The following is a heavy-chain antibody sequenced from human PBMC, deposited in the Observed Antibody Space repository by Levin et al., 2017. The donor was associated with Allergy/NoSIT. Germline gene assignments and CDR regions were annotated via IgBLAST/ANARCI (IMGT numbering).Heavy chain of an antibody. D-gene: IGHD6-19*01. J-gene: IGHJ4*02. V-gene: IGHV3-23*01. CDR1: GFTFNNYA. Sequence: RGESLKISCAASGFTFNNYAMSWVRQAPGKGLEWVSAIINSGVGTYYADPVKGRFTISRDNSKNTMYLQMNSLRAEDTAVYFCAKDAIRGSDQPYYFDYWGQGTLVTASS. CDR2: IINSGVGT. CDR3: AKDAIRGSDQPYYFDY.